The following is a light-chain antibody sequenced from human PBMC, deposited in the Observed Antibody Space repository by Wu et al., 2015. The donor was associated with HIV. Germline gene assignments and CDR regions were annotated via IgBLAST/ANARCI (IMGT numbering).Light chain of an antibody. J-gene: IGKJ1*01. Sequence: EIVLTQSPDTLSLSPGERATLSCRASQSVSSGYLAWYQQIPGHTPRLLVYGVSIRPTGIPDRFSGSGSGTDFSLTISRLEPEDFAVYYCQQYGSSPLTFGQGTKVEIK. CDR1: QSVSSGY. CDR2: GVS. CDR3: QQYGSSPLT. V-gene: IGKV3-20*01.